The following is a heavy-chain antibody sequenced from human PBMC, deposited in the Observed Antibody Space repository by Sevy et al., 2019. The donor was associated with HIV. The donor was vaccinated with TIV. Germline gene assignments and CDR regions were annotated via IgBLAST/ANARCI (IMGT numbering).Heavy chain of an antibody. CDR3: ARVRGITMITGGAFDI. V-gene: IGHV1-8*03. J-gene: IGHJ3*02. D-gene: IGHD3-22*01. Sequence: ASVKVSCKASGYTFTSYDINWVRQATGQGLEWMGWMNPNSGNTGYAQKFQGRDTITRNTSISTAYMELSSLRSEDTAVYYCARVRGITMITGGAFDIWGQGTMVTVSS. CDR1: GYTFTSYD. CDR2: MNPNSGNT.